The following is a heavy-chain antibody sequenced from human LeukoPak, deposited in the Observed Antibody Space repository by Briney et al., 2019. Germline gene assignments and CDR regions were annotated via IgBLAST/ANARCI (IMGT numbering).Heavy chain of an antibody. CDR1: GYTFTGYY. J-gene: IGHJ4*02. CDR3: ARDRYLYYYDSSGYYSFDY. V-gene: IGHV1-2*02. CDR2: INPNSGGT. D-gene: IGHD3-22*01. Sequence: ASVKVSCKASGYTFTGYYMHWVRQAPGQGLEWMGWINPNSGGTNYAQKFQGRVTMTRDTSISTAYMELSRLRSDDTAVYYCARDRYLYYYDSSGYYSFDYWGQGTLATVSS.